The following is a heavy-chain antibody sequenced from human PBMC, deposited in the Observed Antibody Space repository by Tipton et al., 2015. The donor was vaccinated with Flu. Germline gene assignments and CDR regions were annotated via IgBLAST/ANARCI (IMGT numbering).Heavy chain of an antibody. CDR3: ASVLYSYGYGLAFDI. CDR2: IYYSGST. CDR1: GGSISSYY. Sequence: GLVKPSETLSLTCTVSGGSISSYYWSWIRQPPGKGLEWIGYIYYSGSTNYNPSLKSRVTISVDTSKNQFSLKLSSVTAADTAVYYCASVLYSYGYGLAFDIWGQGTMVTVSS. J-gene: IGHJ3*02. V-gene: IGHV4-59*01. D-gene: IGHD5-18*01.